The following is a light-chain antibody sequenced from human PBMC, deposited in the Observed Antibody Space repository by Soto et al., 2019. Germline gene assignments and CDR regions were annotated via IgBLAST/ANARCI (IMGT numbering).Light chain of an antibody. CDR1: QSLVSIDGNTY. CDR2: KVS. CDR3: MQGTHWPPT. V-gene: IGKV2-30*01. J-gene: IGKJ2*01. Sequence: DVAMTQSPLSLPVTLGQPASISCSSSQSLVSIDGNTYLNWFQQRPGQSPRRLISKVSDRDSGVPDRFSGSGSGTDFTLKISMVEAEDVAIYYCMQGTHWPPTFGQGTKLDIK.